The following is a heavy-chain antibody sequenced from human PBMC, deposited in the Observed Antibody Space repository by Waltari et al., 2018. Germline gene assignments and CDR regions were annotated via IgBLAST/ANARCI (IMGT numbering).Heavy chain of an antibody. V-gene: IGHV4-38-2*01. J-gene: IGHJ4*02. CDR1: GYSISSGYY. D-gene: IGHD2-15*01. Sequence: QVQLQESGPGLVKPSETLSLTCAVSGYSISSGYYWGWIRQPPGKGLEWIGSIYHSGSTYNNPSLKSRVTISVDTSKNQFSLKLSSVTAADTAVYYCARHGGGDIVVVVVVPGEFFDFWGQGTLVTVSS. CDR3: ARHGGGDIVVVVVVPGEFFDF. CDR2: IYHSGST.